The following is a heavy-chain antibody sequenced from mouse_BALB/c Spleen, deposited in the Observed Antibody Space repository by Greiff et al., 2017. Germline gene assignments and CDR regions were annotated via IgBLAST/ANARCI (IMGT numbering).Heavy chain of an antibody. V-gene: IGHV1-37*01. J-gene: IGHJ4*01. D-gene: IGHD2-1*01. CDR3: GREGGNYVGYAMDY. CDR2: INPYNGDT. Sequence: EVHLVESGPELVKPGASVKISCKASGYSFTGYFMNWVKQSHGKSLEWIGRINPYNGDTFYNQKFKGKATLTVDKSSSTAHMELLSLTSEDSAVYYCGREGGNYVGYAMDYWGQGTSVTVSS. CDR1: GYSFTGYF.